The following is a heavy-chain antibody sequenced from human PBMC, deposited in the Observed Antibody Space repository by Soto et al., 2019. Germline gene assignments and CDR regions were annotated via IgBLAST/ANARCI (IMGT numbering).Heavy chain of an antibody. CDR1: GYSFSFYW. Sequence: PGESLKISCKASGYSFSFYWIGWVRQMPGKGLEWMAIMYPDDSDIRYSPSFEAHVTISADKSTSTAFLQWSSLKASDTAMYFCAIVFFYDFENSSYSRDAFDIWGQGTLVTVSS. CDR3: AIVFFYDFENSSYSRDAFDI. V-gene: IGHV5-51*01. J-gene: IGHJ3*02. CDR2: MYPDDSDI. D-gene: IGHD3-22*01.